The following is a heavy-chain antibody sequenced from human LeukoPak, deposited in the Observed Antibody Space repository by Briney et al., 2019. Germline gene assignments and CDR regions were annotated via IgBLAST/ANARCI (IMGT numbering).Heavy chain of an antibody. J-gene: IGHJ6*02. CDR2: INPNTGVT. Sequence: ASVTVSFKASGYTFTGYYMHWVRQAPGQGLEWMGWINPNTGVTNYAQKFQRRVTLTRDTSIITAYMELTRLRSDDTAMYYCARDRTTVTTVYYGMDVWGQGTTLTVS. CDR1: GYTFTGYY. D-gene: IGHD4-17*01. CDR3: ARDRTTVTTVYYGMDV. V-gene: IGHV1-2*02.